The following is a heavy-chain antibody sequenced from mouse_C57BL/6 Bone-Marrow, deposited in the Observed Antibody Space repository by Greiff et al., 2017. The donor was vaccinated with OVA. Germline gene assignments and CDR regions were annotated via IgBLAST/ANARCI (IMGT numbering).Heavy chain of an antibody. J-gene: IGHJ1*03. CDR3: ARNGLGYWYFDV. D-gene: IGHD4-1*01. Sequence: VQLQQSGPGLVQPSQSLSITCTVSGFSLTSYGVHWVRQSPGKGLEWLGVIWSGGSTDYNAAFISRLSISKDNSKSQVFFKMNSLQADDTAIYYCARNGLGYWYFDVWGTGTTVTVSS. CDR1: GFSLTSYG. CDR2: IWSGGST. V-gene: IGHV2-2*01.